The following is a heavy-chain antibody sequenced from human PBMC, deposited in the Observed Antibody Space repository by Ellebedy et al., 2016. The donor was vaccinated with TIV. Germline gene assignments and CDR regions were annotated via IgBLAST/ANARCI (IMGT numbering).Heavy chain of an antibody. V-gene: IGHV3-21*06. Sequence: GGSLRLSXAASEFTFSTYGMTWVRQAPGKGLEWVSSISRGSSYRYYAESVKGRFTVSRDNAKDSVYLQMNSLRAEDTAVYYCARAQGRRVVVEDASDLWGQGTMVTVSS. D-gene: IGHD2-15*01. CDR3: ARAQGRRVVVEDASDL. CDR1: EFTFSTYG. J-gene: IGHJ3*01. CDR2: ISRGSSYR.